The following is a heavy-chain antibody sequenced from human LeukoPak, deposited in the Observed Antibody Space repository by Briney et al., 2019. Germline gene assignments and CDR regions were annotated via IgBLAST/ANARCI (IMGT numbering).Heavy chain of an antibody. Sequence: SETLSLTCSVSGGSIINYYWSWIRQSAGTGLEWVGRIYVTGSTIYNPSLQSRLSMSVDTSKNQFSLRLTSVTAADTAVYFCARLKYYDSTGYNPGYYMDVWGKGIAVTVSS. D-gene: IGHD3-22*01. V-gene: IGHV4-4*07. J-gene: IGHJ6*03. CDR1: GGSIINYY. CDR2: IYVTGST. CDR3: ARLKYYDSTGYNPGYYMDV.